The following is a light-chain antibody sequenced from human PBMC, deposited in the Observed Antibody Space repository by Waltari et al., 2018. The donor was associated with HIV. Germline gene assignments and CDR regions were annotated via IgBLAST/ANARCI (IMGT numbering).Light chain of an antibody. CDR1: QDIRHY. V-gene: IGKV1-39*01. CDR2: DAS. J-gene: IGKJ3*01. Sequence: DFQMTQSPSSLSAFVGERVTITCRASQDIRHYVAWYQQKSGRVPKLLIYDASTLQNGVSSRFTGSGSGTDFTLSIRSLQPEDFATYFCQQAYSTPFTFGPGTKVDMK. CDR3: QQAYSTPFT.